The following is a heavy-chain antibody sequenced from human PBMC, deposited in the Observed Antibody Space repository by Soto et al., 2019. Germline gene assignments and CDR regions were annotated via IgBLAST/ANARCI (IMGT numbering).Heavy chain of an antibody. Sequence: SETLSLTCTVSGGSISSYYWSWIRQPPGKGLEWIGYIYYSGSTNYNPSLKSRVTISVDTSKNQFSLKLSSVTAADTAVYYCARALKLGCLSSGDAFAFWAQGTMVPVSS. J-gene: IGHJ3*01. D-gene: IGHD3-16*01. CDR3: ARALKLGCLSSGDAFAF. CDR1: GGSISSYY. CDR2: IYYSGST. V-gene: IGHV4-59*01.